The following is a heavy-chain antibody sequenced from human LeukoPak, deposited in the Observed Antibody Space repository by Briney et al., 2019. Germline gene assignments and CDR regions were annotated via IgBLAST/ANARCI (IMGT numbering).Heavy chain of an antibody. V-gene: IGHV4-39*01. D-gene: IGHD2-2*01. CDR3: ARGIVVVPAATSFDY. CDR1: GGSTSSSSNY. Sequence: SETLSLTCTVSGGSTSSSSNYWGWIRQPPGKGLEWIGSIYYSGSTYYNPSLKSRVTISVDTSKNQFSLKLSSVTAADTAVYYCARGIVVVPAATSFDYWGQGTLVTVSS. J-gene: IGHJ4*02. CDR2: IYYSGST.